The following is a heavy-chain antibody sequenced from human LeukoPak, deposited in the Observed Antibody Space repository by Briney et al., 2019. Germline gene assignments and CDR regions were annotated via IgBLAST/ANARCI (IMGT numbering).Heavy chain of an antibody. V-gene: IGHV3-11*01. CDR2: ISSSGSTI. Sequence: PGGSLRLSCAASGFTFSDYYMSWIRQAPGKGLEWVSYISSSGSTIYYADSVKGRFTISRDNAKNSLCLQMNSLRAEDTAVYYCARRHCSGGSCLPGGIDYWGQGTLVTVSS. CDR3: ARRHCSGGSCLPGGIDY. J-gene: IGHJ4*02. D-gene: IGHD2-15*01. CDR1: GFTFSDYY.